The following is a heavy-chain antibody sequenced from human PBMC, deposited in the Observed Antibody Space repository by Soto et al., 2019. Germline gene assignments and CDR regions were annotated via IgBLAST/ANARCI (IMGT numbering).Heavy chain of an antibody. J-gene: IGHJ6*02. D-gene: IGHD3-3*01. CDR2: IYYSGNT. CDR1: GGSISSGYYY. V-gene: IGHV4-30-4*01. Sequence: QVQLQESGPGLVKPSQTLSLTCSVSGGSISSGYYYWSWIRQPPGKGLEWIGNIYYSGNTYYKPFLKRLLIISNDTFKNPFSLMVGLVTGAGTAVYYCASFSLYGLGVGGQGPTVT. CDR3: ASFSLYGLGV.